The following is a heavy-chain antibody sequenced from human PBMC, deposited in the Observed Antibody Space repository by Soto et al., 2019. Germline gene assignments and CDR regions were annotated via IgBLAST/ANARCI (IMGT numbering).Heavy chain of an antibody. CDR1: GGSISSYY. CDR2: IYYSGST. V-gene: IGHV4-59*01. Sequence: PSETLSLTCTVSGGSISSYYWSWIRQPPGKGLEWIGYIYYSGSTNYNPSLKSRVTISVDTSKNQFSLKLSSVTTADTAVYYCARAPQGVTMVRGVIIRGLRYFDYWGQGTLVTVSS. CDR3: ARAPQGVTMVRGVIIRGLRYFDY. D-gene: IGHD3-10*01. J-gene: IGHJ4*02.